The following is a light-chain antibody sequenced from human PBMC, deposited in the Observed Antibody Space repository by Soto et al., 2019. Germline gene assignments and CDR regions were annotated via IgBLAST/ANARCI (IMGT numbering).Light chain of an antibody. Sequence: AIPLTQSPSSLSASVGDRVTITCRASQGISSALAWYQQKPGKAPKLLIYDASSLESGVPSRFSGSGSGTDFTLTISSLQPEDFATYYCQQFNWSLTFGGGTKVEIK. CDR2: DAS. CDR3: QQFNWSLT. J-gene: IGKJ4*01. CDR1: QGISSA. V-gene: IGKV1-13*02.